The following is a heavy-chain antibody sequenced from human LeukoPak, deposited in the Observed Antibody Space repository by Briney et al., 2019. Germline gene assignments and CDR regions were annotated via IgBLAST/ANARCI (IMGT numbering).Heavy chain of an antibody. V-gene: IGHV3-64*01. CDR1: GFTFSDSA. J-gene: IGHJ3*02. Sequence: PGGSLRLSCAAFGFTFSDSAMYWVRQAPGKGLEYVSAISSHGDSTYYANSVKGRFTISRDNSKNTLYLQMGSLRAEDMAVYYCARRAGHLGYCSSTSCSAFDIWGQGTMVTVSS. D-gene: IGHD2-2*01. CDR2: ISSHGDST. CDR3: ARRAGHLGYCSSTSCSAFDI.